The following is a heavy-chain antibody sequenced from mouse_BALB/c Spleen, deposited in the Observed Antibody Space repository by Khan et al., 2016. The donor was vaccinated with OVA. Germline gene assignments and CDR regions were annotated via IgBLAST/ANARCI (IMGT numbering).Heavy chain of an antibody. D-gene: IGHD1-1*01. J-gene: IGHJ2*01. V-gene: IGHV5-17*02. CDR1: GFTFSSYG. CDR3: TRSYSYGYYFDY. Sequence: EVQLQESGGGLVQPGGSRKLSCAASGFTFSSYGMHWVRQTPEKGLEWVAYISGDSSTIYYADTVKGRFTISRDNPKNNLFLQMPSLRSEATAMYYCTRSYSYGYYFDYWGHGTTLTVSS. CDR2: ISGDSSTI.